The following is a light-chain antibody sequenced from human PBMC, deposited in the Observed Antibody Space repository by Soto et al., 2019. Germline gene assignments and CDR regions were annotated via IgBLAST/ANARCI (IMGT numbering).Light chain of an antibody. CDR3: QQRSNWPWT. Sequence: EIVLTQSPATLSLSPGERATLSCRASTSVSSYLAWYQQKAGQAPRLLIYDASNRATGIPARFSGSGSGTDFTLTISSLEPEDFAVYYCQQRSNWPWTFGQGTKVEIK. V-gene: IGKV3-11*01. J-gene: IGKJ1*01. CDR1: TSVSSY. CDR2: DAS.